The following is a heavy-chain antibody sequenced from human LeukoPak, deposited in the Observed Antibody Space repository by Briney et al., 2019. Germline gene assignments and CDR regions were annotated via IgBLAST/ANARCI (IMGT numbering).Heavy chain of an antibody. CDR2: ISGSGAST. CDR1: GFTFSNYA. Sequence: GGSQRLSCAASGFTFSNYAMSWVRQAPGKGLEWVSLISGSGASTYYPDSVKGRFTISRDNSKNTLSLQMNSLRAKDTAVYYCAPDLRGSASSLDDWGQGTLVTVSS. J-gene: IGHJ4*02. V-gene: IGHV3-23*01. D-gene: IGHD6-25*01. CDR3: APDLRGSASSLDD.